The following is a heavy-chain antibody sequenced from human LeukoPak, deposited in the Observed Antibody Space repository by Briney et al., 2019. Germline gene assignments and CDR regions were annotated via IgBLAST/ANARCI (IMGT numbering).Heavy chain of an antibody. CDR2: IYPGGSDT. CDR1: GYSFTSYW. J-gene: IGHJ2*01. D-gene: IGHD4-23*01. Sequence: GESLKISCKGSGYSFTSYWIGWVRQMPGKGLEWMGIIYPGGSDTRYSPSFQGQVTISADKSISTAYLQWSSLKASDTAMYYCARQEGRNGNWEYFDLWGRGTLVTVSS. V-gene: IGHV5-51*01. CDR3: ARQEGRNGNWEYFDL.